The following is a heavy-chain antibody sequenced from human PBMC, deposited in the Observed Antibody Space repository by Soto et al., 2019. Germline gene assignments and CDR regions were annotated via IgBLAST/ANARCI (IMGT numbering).Heavy chain of an antibody. CDR1: GGSISSYY. V-gene: IGHV4-59*12. D-gene: IGHD6-19*01. CDR2: IYYSGST. Sequence: SETLSLTCTVSGGSISSYYWSWIRQPPGKGLEWIGYIYYSGSTNYNPSLKTRVTISVDKSKNQFSLKLNSVTAADTAVYYCARSALAGTRFDYWGQGTLVTVSS. CDR3: ARSALAGTRFDY. J-gene: IGHJ4*02.